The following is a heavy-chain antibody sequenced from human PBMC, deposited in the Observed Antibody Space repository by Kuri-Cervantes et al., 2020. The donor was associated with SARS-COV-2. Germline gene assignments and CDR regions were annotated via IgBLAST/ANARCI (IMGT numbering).Heavy chain of an antibody. CDR3: ARGSSSHRPFDY. CDR2: IYYTGNT. J-gene: IGHJ4*02. D-gene: IGHD6-6*01. CDR1: RGSISSSSYY. V-gene: IGHV4-39*01. Sequence: SETLSLTCTVSRGSISSSSYYWGWIRQPPGKGLEWIGSIYYTGNTYYNPSLNSRVTMSVDTSKNQFSLKVSSVTAADTAVYYCARGSSSHRPFDYWGQGTLVTVSS.